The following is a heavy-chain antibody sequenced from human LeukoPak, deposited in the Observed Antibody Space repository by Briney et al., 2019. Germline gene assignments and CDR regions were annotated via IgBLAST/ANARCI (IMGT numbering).Heavy chain of an antibody. Sequence: GASVKVSCKASGYTFTSYYIHWVRQAPGQGLEWMGIIHPSGGSAGYAQKFQDRVNMTRDTSTRTVYMELSSLRSEDTAVYYCARGGFSDYVRGEDYWGQGTLVTVPS. J-gene: IGHJ4*02. D-gene: IGHD3-16*01. CDR1: GYTFTSYY. CDR2: IHPSGGSA. CDR3: ARGGFSDYVRGEDY. V-gene: IGHV1-46*01.